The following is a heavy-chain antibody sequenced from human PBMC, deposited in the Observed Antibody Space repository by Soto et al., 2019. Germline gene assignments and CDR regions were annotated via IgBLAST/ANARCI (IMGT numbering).Heavy chain of an antibody. CDR3: AIGRYSNTWYYAFDY. J-gene: IGHJ4*02. CDR2: MNPNSGT. D-gene: IGHD2-2*01. V-gene: IGHV1-8*02. CDR1: GYTFTSYD. Sequence: QVQLVQSGAEVKKPGASAKVSCKASGYTFTSYDINWVRQATGQGLEWMGWMNPNSGTGHAQKFQGRVTMTRNTSISTVYMELSSLRSEDTAVYYCAIGRYSNTWYYAFDYWGQGTLVTVSS.